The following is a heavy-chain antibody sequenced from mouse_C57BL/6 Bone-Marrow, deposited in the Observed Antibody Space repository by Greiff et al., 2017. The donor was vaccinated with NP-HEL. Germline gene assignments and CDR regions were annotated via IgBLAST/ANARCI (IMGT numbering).Heavy chain of an antibody. CDR3: ARSIYYDYADDPFYAMDY. CDR1: GFTFTDYY. D-gene: IGHD2-4*01. CDR2: IRNKANGYTT. J-gene: IGHJ4*01. Sequence: EVQRVESGGGLVQPGGSLSLSCAASGFTFTDYYMSWVRQPPGKALEWLGFIRNKANGYTTAYSASVKGRFTISSDNSQSILYLQMNALRAEDSATYYCARSIYYDYADDPFYAMDYWGQGTSVTVSS. V-gene: IGHV7-3*01.